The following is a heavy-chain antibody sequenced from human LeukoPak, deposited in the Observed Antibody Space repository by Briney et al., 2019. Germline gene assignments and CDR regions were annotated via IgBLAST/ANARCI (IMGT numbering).Heavy chain of an antibody. CDR1: GGSISSSSYY. Sequence: PSETLSLTCTVSGGSISSSSYYWGGIRQPPGKGLEWIGSIYYSGSTYYNPSLKSRVTISVDTSKNQFSLKLSSVTAADTAVYYCARPGWFDPWGQGTLVTVSS. CDR3: ARPGWFDP. D-gene: IGHD3-10*01. J-gene: IGHJ5*02. CDR2: IYYSGST. V-gene: IGHV4-39*01.